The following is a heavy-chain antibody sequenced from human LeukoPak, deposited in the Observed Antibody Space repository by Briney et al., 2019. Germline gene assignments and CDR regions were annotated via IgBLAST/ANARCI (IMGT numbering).Heavy chain of an antibody. D-gene: IGHD3-10*01. CDR1: GGSISSGSYY. Sequence: KPSETLSLTCTVSGGSISSGSYYWSWIRQPAGKGLEWIGRIYTSGSTNYNPSLKSRVTISVDTSKNQFSLKLSSVTAADTAVYYCARSLRVGPYGSGNEGIWGQGTLVTVSS. CDR2: IYTSGST. V-gene: IGHV4-61*02. CDR3: ARSLRVGPYGSGNEGI. J-gene: IGHJ4*02.